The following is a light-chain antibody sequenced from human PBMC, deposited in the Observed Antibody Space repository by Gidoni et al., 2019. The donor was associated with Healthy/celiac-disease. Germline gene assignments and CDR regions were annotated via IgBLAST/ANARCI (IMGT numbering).Light chain of an antibody. Sequence: SYVRTQPPSMSGDPGKTARITCGGNNIGSKSVHWYQQKPGQAPGLVISYDSDRPSGIPERFSGSNSGNTSTLTISSVEAGDEADYYCQVWDSSGDHPVFGGGTKLTVL. J-gene: IGLJ3*02. CDR1: NIGSKS. V-gene: IGLV3-21*04. CDR3: QVWDSSGDHPV. CDR2: YDS.